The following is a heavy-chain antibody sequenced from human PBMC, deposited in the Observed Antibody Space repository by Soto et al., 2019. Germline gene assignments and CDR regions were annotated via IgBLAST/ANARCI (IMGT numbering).Heavy chain of an antibody. CDR3: ARETYYDFWSGPYYGMDV. Sequence: GGSLRLSCAAAGFTFSSYGMSWVRQAPGKGLEWVAVISYDGSNKYYADSVKGRFTISRDNSKNTLYLQMNSLRAEDTAVYYCARETYYDFWSGPYYGMDVWGQGTTVTVSS. D-gene: IGHD3-3*01. CDR2: ISYDGSNK. J-gene: IGHJ6*02. CDR1: GFTFSSYG. V-gene: IGHV3-30*03.